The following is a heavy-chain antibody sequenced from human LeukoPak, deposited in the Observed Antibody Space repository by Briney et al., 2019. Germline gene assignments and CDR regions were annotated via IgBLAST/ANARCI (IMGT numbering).Heavy chain of an antibody. J-gene: IGHJ3*02. CDR3: ARDGISVTSHAFDI. Sequence: GGSLRLSCAAPGFTFSTYPMHWVRQAPGKGLEWVAVISCDGSNKYHADSVKGRFTISRDNSKNTLYLQMGSLRAEDMAVYYCARDGISVTSHAFDIWGQGTMVTVSS. D-gene: IGHD4-17*01. CDR2: ISCDGSNK. V-gene: IGHV3-30*14. CDR1: GFTFSTYP.